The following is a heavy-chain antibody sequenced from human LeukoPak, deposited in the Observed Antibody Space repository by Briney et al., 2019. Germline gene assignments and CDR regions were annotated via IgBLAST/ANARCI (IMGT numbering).Heavy chain of an antibody. V-gene: IGHV1-69*05. CDR2: IIPIFGTA. J-gene: IGHJ6*02. CDR3: ARGGFGANGMDV. CDR1: GGTFSSYA. D-gene: IGHD3-10*01. Sequence: SVKVSCKASGGTFSSYAISWVRQAPGQGLEWMGGIIPIFGTANYAQKFQGRVTITTDESTSTAYMELSSLRSEDTAVYYCARGGFGANGMDVWGQGTTVTVSS.